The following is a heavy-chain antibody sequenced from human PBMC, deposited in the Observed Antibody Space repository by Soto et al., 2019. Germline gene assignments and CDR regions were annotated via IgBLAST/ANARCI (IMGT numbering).Heavy chain of an antibody. Sequence: PGGSLRLSCAASGFTFSSYAMSWVRQAPGKGLEWVSVIYSGGSTYYADSVKGRFTISRDNSKNTLFLQMNSLRAEDTAVYYCAREEGWFDPWGQGTLVTVPQ. V-gene: IGHV3-66*01. J-gene: IGHJ5*02. CDR1: GFTFSSYA. CDR3: AREEGWFDP. CDR2: IYSGGST.